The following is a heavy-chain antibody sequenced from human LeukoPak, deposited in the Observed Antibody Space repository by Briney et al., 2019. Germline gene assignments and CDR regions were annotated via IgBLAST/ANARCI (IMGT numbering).Heavy chain of an antibody. V-gene: IGHV3-7*01. CDR1: GFTFSSYW. Sequence: GGSLRLSCAASGFTFSSYWMSWVRQAPGKGLEWVANIKQDGSEEYYVDSVKGRFTISRDNAKNSLYLQMNSLRAEDTAVYYCASDSLYGSGSYGGYDAFDIWGQGTMVTVSS. J-gene: IGHJ3*02. CDR2: IKQDGSEE. D-gene: IGHD3-10*01. CDR3: ASDSLYGSGSYGGYDAFDI.